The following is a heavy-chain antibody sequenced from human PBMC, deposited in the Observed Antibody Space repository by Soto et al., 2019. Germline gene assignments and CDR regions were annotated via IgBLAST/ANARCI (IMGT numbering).Heavy chain of an antibody. V-gene: IGHV3-64*04. D-gene: IGHD3-10*01. CDR2: ISSNGGSI. Sequence: PGGSLRLSCSASGFTFSLYAMHWVRQAPGKGLEYVSSISSNGGSIYYADSVKGRFTISRDNAKNSLYLQMDSLRAEDTAVYYCARGGSLNWFDPWGQGTLVTVSS. CDR1: GFTFSLYA. CDR3: ARGGSLNWFDP. J-gene: IGHJ5*02.